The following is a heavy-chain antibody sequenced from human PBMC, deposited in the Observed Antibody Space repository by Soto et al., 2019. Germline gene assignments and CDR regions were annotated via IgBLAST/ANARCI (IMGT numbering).Heavy chain of an antibody. V-gene: IGHV1-2*04. CDR2: INPNSGGT. CDR3: ARDIAAAVNNYYHGMDV. CDR1: GYTFTDYY. J-gene: IGHJ6*02. Sequence: ASVKVSCKASGYTFTDYYMRWVRQAPGQGLEWMGWINPNSGGTNYAQKFQGWVTMTRDTSISTAYMELSRLRSDDTAVYYCARDIAAAVNNYYHGMDVWGQGTTVTVSS. D-gene: IGHD6-13*01.